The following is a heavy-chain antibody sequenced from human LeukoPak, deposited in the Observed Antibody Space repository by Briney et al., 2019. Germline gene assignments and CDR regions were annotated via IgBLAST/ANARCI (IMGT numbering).Heavy chain of an antibody. J-gene: IGHJ5*02. D-gene: IGHD3-16*01. V-gene: IGHV3-15*01. CDR1: GFTVSSSC. Sequence: GGSLRLSCAASGFTVSSSCMSWVRQAAGKGPEWVGRIKSKSDGGTTDYAAPVKGRFTISRDDSKNTLYVQMNSLKTEDTAVYYCTTDGARGSWFDPWGQGTLVTVSS. CDR3: TTDGARGSWFDP. CDR2: IKSKSDGGTT.